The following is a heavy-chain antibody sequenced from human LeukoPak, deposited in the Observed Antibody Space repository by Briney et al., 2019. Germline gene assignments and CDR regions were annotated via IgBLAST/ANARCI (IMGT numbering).Heavy chain of an antibody. Sequence: SETLSLTCAVSGYSISSGYYWGWIRQPPGKGLEWIGSLYHSGNTYHNPSLKSRVTISEDSSKNQFSLKLRSVTAADTAVYYCARGYSSASFHIDYWGQGTLVTVSS. CDR3: ARGYSSASFHIDY. V-gene: IGHV4-38-2*01. D-gene: IGHD6-6*01. CDR2: LYHSGNT. J-gene: IGHJ4*02. CDR1: GYSISSGYY.